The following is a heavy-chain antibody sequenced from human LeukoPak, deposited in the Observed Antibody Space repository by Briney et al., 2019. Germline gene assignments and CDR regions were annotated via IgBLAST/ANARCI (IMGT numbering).Heavy chain of an antibody. V-gene: IGHV3-21*01. CDR1: GFTFSSYS. Sequence: PGGSLRLSCAASGFTFSSYSMNWVRQAPGKGLGWVSSISSSSSYIYYADSVKGRFTISRDNAKNSLYLQMNSLRAEDTAVYYCARDVTMIVVADRDNDAFDIWGQGTMVTVSS. J-gene: IGHJ3*02. D-gene: IGHD3-22*01. CDR2: ISSSSSYI. CDR3: ARDVTMIVVADRDNDAFDI.